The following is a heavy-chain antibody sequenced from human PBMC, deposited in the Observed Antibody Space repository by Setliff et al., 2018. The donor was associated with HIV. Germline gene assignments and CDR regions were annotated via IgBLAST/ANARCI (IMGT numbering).Heavy chain of an antibody. V-gene: IGHV1-69*13. CDR1: GDTFNSHA. J-gene: IGHJ6*02. CDR3: ARDSRDIVVVIAPEPEPYYYYGMDV. D-gene: IGHD2-15*01. CDR2: IIPIFGTP. Sequence: SVKVSCKASGDTFNSHAISWVRQAPGQGLEWMGGIIPIFGTPNYAQKFKGRLTITADESTSTVYVELSSLRSEDTAVYYCARDSRDIVVVIAPEPEPYYYYGMDVWGEGTTVTVS.